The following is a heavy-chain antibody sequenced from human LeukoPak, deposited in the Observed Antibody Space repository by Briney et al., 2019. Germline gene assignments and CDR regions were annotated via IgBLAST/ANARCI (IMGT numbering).Heavy chain of an antibody. V-gene: IGHV3-66*02. J-gene: IGHJ4*02. Sequence: GGSLRLSCAASEFSVGSNYMTWVRQAPGKGLEWVSLIYSGGSTYYADSVKGRFTISRDNFKNTLSLQVNSLRAEDTAVYYCATKERAFYFDSWGQGTLVTVSS. CDR1: EFSVGSNY. CDR3: ATKERAFYFDS. CDR2: IYSGGST.